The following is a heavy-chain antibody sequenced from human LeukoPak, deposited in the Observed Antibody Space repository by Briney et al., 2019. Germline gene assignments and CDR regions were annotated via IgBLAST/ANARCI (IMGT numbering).Heavy chain of an antibody. CDR1: GFIFSSYA. V-gene: IGHV3-23*01. CDR2: ISGSGGST. Sequence: LRLSCVGSGFIFSSYAMSWVRQAPGKGLEWVSGISGSGGSTHYADSVKGRFTISRDNSKNTLYLQMNSLRAEDTAIFYCAKTLHMSPTTISYGLDVWGQGIPVTVSS. J-gene: IGHJ6*02. D-gene: IGHD1-1*01. CDR3: AKTLHMSPTTISYGLDV.